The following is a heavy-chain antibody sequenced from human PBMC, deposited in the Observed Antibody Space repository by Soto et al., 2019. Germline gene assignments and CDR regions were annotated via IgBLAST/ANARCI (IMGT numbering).Heavy chain of an antibody. J-gene: IGHJ3*02. CDR1: GFAYSTYA. V-gene: IGHV3-23*01. Sequence: GGSVRLSCAASGFAYSTYAMNLVRQSPGKRLEWVSGISAGGQITDYADSVRGRVSISRDNSKNTVFLHMSSLRAEDTAIYYCAKSRIEAAPDSFDIWGQGTTFTVSS. CDR2: ISAGGQIT. D-gene: IGHD6-6*01. CDR3: AKSRIEAAPDSFDI.